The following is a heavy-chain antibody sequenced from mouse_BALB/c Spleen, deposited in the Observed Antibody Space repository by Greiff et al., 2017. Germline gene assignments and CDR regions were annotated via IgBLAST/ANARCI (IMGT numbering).Heavy chain of an antibody. Sequence: VQLQQSGPELVKPGASVKISCKASGYAFSSSWMNWVKQRPGQGLEWIGRIYPGDGDTNYNGKFKGKATLTADKSSSTAYMQLSSLTSVDSAVYFCARGGYLYAMDYWGQGTSVTVSS. CDR2: IYPGDGDT. D-gene: IGHD5-1*01. V-gene: IGHV1-82*01. CDR1: GYAFSSSW. CDR3: ARGGYLYAMDY. J-gene: IGHJ4*01.